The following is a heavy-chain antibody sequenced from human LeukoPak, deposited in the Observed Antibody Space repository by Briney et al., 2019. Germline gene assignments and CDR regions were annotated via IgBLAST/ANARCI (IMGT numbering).Heavy chain of an antibody. CDR3: ARGGYSGYDSPPHWFDP. V-gene: IGHV3-21*01. CDR2: ISSSSSYI. CDR1: GFTFSSYS. J-gene: IGHJ5*02. Sequence: GGSLRLSCAASGFTFSSYSMNWVRQAPGKGLEWVSSISSSSSYIYYADSVKGRFTISRDNAKNSLYLQMNSLRAEDTAVYYCARGGYSGYDSPPHWFDPWGQGTLVTVSS. D-gene: IGHD5-12*01.